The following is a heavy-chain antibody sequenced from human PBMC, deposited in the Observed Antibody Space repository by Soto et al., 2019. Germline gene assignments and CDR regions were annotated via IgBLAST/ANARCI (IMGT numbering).Heavy chain of an antibody. CDR2: IWYDGSNK. CDR3: ARDRHCSSTSCPPGIYYYYGMDV. Sequence: QVQLVESGGGVVQPGRSLRLSCAASGFTFSSYGMHWVRQAPGKGLEWVAVIWYDGSNKYYADSVKGRFTISRDNSKNTLYLQMNSLRAEDTAVYYCARDRHCSSTSCPPGIYYYYGMDVWGQGTTVTVSS. CDR1: GFTFSSYG. D-gene: IGHD2-2*01. J-gene: IGHJ6*02. V-gene: IGHV3-33*01.